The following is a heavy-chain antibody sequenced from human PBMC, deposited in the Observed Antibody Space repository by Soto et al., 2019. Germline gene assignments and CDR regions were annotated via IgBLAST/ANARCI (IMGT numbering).Heavy chain of an antibody. CDR1: GFTFSSYA. CDR2: ISGSGGST. Sequence: GGSLRLSCAASGFTFSSYAMSWVRQAPGKGLEWVSAISGSGGSTYYADSVKGRFTISRDNSKNTLYLQMNSLRAEDTAVYYCARPIYFDWLLKTGFDYWGQGTLVTVSS. V-gene: IGHV3-23*01. J-gene: IGHJ4*02. D-gene: IGHD3-9*01. CDR3: ARPIYFDWLLKTGFDY.